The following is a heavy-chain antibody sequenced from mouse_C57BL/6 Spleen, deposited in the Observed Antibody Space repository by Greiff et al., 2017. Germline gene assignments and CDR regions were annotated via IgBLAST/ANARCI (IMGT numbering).Heavy chain of an antibody. CDR1: GYSITSGYY. V-gene: IGHV3-6*01. CDR2: ISYDGSN. J-gene: IGHJ3*01. D-gene: IGHD1-1*01. Sequence: VQLKQSGPGLVKPSQSLSLTCSVTGYSITSGYYWNWIRQFPGNKLEWMGYISYDGSNNYNPSLKNRISITRDTSKNQFFLKLNSVTTEDTATYYCANYYGSSYGAYWGQGTLVTVSA. CDR3: ANYYGSSYGAY.